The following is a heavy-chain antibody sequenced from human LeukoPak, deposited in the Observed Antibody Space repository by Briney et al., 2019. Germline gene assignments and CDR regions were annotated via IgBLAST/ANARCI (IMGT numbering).Heavy chain of an antibody. CDR1: SGTFSGYY. CDR3: ARSRDETTSSSDLDS. J-gene: IGHJ4*03. V-gene: IGHV4-34*01. Sequence: SETLSLTCAVTSGTFSGYYWTWIRQPPGKGLEWIGEVNHRGSANYNPSLKSRVTISVDTSKNQFSLKLSSVTAADTAVYYCARSRDETTSSSDLDSWGHGTLVTVSS. D-gene: IGHD6-6*01. CDR2: VNHRGSA.